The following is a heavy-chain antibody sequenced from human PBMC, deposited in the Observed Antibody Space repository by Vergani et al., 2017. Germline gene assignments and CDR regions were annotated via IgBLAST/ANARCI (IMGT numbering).Heavy chain of an antibody. J-gene: IGHJ4*02. Sequence: QVQLVQSGAEVKKPGASVKVSCKASGYTFTSYGISWVRQAPGQGLEWMGWISAYNGNTNYAQKLQGRVTMTTDTSTSTAYMELRSLRSEDTAVYYCARSRYQLLEMNYFDYWGQGTLVTVSS. D-gene: IGHD2-2*01. CDR2: ISAYNGNT. V-gene: IGHV1-18*04. CDR1: GYTFTSYG. CDR3: ARSRYQLLEMNYFDY.